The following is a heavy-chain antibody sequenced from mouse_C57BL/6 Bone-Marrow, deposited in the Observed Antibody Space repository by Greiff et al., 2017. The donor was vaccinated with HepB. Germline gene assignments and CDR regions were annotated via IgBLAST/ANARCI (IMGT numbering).Heavy chain of an antibody. CDR1: GFTFSSYG. CDR3: ARHWDSWYFDV. D-gene: IGHD3-3*01. Sequence: EVKLVESGGDLVKPGGSLKLSCAASGFTFSSYGMSWVRQTPDKRLEWVATISSGGSYTYYPDSVKGRFTISRDNAKNTLYLQMSSLKSEDTAMYYCARHWDSWYFDVWGTGTTVTVSS. V-gene: IGHV5-6*01. CDR2: ISSGGSYT. J-gene: IGHJ1*03.